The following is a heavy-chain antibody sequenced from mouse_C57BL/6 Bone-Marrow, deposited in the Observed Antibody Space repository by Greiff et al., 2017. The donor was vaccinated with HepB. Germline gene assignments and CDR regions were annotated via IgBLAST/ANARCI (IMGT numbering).Heavy chain of an antibody. J-gene: IGHJ3*01. D-gene: IGHD1-1*01. Sequence: VQLQQSGPELVKPGASVKISCKASGYAFSSSWMNWVKQRPGKGLEWIGRIYPGDGDTNYNGKFKGKATLTADKSSSTAYMQLSSLTSEDSAVYSCARVCGSSPWFAYWGQGTLVTVSA. V-gene: IGHV1-82*01. CDR1: GYAFSSSW. CDR3: ARVCGSSPWFAY. CDR2: IYPGDGDT.